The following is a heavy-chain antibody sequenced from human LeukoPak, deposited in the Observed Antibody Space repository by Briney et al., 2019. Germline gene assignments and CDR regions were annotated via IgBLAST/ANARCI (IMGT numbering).Heavy chain of an antibody. J-gene: IGHJ4*02. CDR1: GGSISSGDYY. CDR2: IYYSGST. V-gene: IGHV4-30-4*01. D-gene: IGHD3-10*01. CDR3: ARVKVPYYYGSGSSSG. Sequence: SETLSLTCTVSGGSISSGDYYWSWIRQPPGKGLEWIGYIYYSGSTYYNPSLKSRVTISVDTSKNQFSLKLSSVTAADTAVYYCARVKVPYYYGSGSSSGWGQGTLVTVSS.